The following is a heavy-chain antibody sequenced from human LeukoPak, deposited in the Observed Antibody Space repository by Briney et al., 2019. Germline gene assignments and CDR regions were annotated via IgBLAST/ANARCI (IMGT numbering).Heavy chain of an antibody. J-gene: IGHJ4*02. CDR1: GFTFSSYV. V-gene: IGHV3-30*04. Sequence: GGSLRLSCAASGFTFSSYVMHWVRQAPGKGLEWVAIISYDGSNEYYADSVKGRFTISRDNAKNSLYLQMNSLRAEDTAVYYCARGANYYGSGNDDYWGQGTLVTVSS. D-gene: IGHD3-10*01. CDR2: ISYDGSNE. CDR3: ARGANYYGSGNDDY.